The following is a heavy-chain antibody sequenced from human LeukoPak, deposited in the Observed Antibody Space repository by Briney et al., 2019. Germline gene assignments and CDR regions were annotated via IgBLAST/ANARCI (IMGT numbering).Heavy chain of an antibody. CDR3: ARGPTVTTDY. CDR1: GGSVSSGFHY. D-gene: IGHD4-17*01. V-gene: IGHV4-61*01. CDR2: MYSSGST. Sequence: SETLSLTCTVSGGSVSSGFHYWSWFRQPPGKGLEWIGYMYSSGSTKYNPSLKSRVTISVDTSKNQFSLKLSSVTAADTAVYYCARGPTVTTDYWGQGALVTASS. J-gene: IGHJ4*02.